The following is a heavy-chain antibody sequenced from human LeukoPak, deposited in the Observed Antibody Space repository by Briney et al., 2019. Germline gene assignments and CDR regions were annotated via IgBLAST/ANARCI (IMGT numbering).Heavy chain of an antibody. CDR1: GFTFSGYA. Sequence: QAGGSLRLSCAASGFTFSGYAMSWVRQAPGKGLEWVSSIEASGGATYYADSVKGRFTISRDNSKNTFYLQMNSLRAEDTALYYCAKGSGSGWYGWFAPWGQGTLVTVSS. J-gene: IGHJ5*02. CDR2: IEASGGAT. D-gene: IGHD6-19*01. CDR3: AKGSGSGWYGWFAP. V-gene: IGHV3-23*01.